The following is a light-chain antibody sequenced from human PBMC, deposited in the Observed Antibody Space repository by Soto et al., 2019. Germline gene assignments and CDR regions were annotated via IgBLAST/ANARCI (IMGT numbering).Light chain of an antibody. V-gene: IGKV3-15*01. J-gene: IGKJ1*01. Sequence: ETVMAQSAATLSVSPCGRTTLSSRTSQSVNTNLAWYQQKPGQAPRLLIYGASTGATGLPARFSGSGSGTEFTLTISSLQSEDFAVYYCQQYNNWPPWTFGQGTKVDIK. CDR1: QSVNTN. CDR3: QQYNNWPPWT. CDR2: GAS.